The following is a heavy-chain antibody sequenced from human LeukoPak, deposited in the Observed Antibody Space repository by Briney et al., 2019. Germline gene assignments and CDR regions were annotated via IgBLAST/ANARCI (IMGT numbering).Heavy chain of an antibody. V-gene: IGHV4-39*07. D-gene: IGHD5-12*01. CDR2: IYYSGST. CDR1: GGSISSGSYY. CDR3: ARDIMTTINY. Sequence: SETLSLTCTVSGGSISSGSYYWGWIRQPPGKGLEWIGSIYYSGSTYYNPSLKSRVTISVDTSKNQFSLKLSSVTAADTAVYYCARDIMTTINYWGQGTLVTVSS. J-gene: IGHJ4*02.